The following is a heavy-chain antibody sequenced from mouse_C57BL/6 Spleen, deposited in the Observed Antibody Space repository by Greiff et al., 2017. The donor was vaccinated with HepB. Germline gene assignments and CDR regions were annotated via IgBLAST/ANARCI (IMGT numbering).Heavy chain of an antibody. CDR1: GFSLTSYG. D-gene: IGHD4-1*01. Sequence: VQGVESGPGLVAPSQSLSITCTVSGFSLTSYGVHWVRQPPGKGLEWLVVIWSDGSTTYNSAPKSRLSISKDNSKSKVLLKMNSLQTDDTAMYYCARSPLTRDDMEYWGQGTTVTVSS. V-gene: IGHV2-6*03. CDR3: ARSPLTRDDMEY. CDR2: IWSDGST. J-gene: IGHJ4*01.